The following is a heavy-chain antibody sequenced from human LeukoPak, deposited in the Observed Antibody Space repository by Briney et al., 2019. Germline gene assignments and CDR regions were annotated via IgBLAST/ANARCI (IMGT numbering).Heavy chain of an antibody. CDR1: GGSISSGGYS. CDR3: ARVNTMVRGVTGFFFDY. V-gene: IGHV4-31*03. Sequence: SETLSLTCTVSGGSISSGGYSWSWIRQHPGKGLEWIGYIYYSGSTYYNPSLKSRVTISVDTSKNQFSLKLSSVTAADTAVYYCARVNTMVRGVTGFFFDYWGQGTLVTVSS. J-gene: IGHJ4*02. D-gene: IGHD3-10*01. CDR2: IYYSGST.